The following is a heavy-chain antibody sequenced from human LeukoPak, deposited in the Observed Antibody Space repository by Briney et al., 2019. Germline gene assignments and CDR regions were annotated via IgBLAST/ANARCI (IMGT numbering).Heavy chain of an antibody. CDR1: GFTFSSYE. CDR3: ASSIAVAGRLFDY. D-gene: IGHD6-19*01. V-gene: IGHV3-48*03. J-gene: IGHJ4*02. Sequence: GGSLRLSCAASGFTFSSYEMSWVRQAPGKGLEWVSYISSSGSTIYYADSVKGRFTISRDNAKNSLYLQMNSLRAEDTAVYYCASSIAVAGRLFDYWGQGTLVTVSS. CDR2: ISSSGSTI.